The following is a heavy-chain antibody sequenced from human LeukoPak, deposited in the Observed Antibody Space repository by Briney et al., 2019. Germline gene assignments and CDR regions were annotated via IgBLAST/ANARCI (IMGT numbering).Heavy chain of an antibody. V-gene: IGHV1-69*04. D-gene: IGHD6-19*01. CDR3: ARDRGIAVAGTGDFDY. Sequence: SVKVSCKASGGTFSSYAISWVRQAPGQGLEWMGRIIPIFGIANYAQKFQGRVTITADKSTSTAYMELSSLRSEDTAVYYCARDRGIAVAGTGDFDYWGQGTLVTVSS. CDR2: IIPIFGIA. J-gene: IGHJ4*02. CDR1: GGTFSSYA.